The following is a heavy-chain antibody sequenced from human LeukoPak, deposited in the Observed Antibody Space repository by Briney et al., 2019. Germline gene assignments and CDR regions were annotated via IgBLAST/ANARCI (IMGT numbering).Heavy chain of an antibody. Sequence: GSVKVSCKVSGYTLTEVSMHWVRQAPGKGLEWMGGFDPEDGETIYAQKFQGRVTMTEDTSTDTAYMELSSLRSEDTAVYYCATLPPTYYDSSGYYKGAFDIWGQGTMVTVSS. CDR3: ATLPPTYYDSSGYYKGAFDI. V-gene: IGHV1-24*01. CDR1: GYTLTEVS. D-gene: IGHD3-22*01. CDR2: FDPEDGET. J-gene: IGHJ3*02.